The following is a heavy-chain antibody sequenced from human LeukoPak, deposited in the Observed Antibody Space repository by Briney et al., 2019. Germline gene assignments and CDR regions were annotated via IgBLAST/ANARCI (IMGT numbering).Heavy chain of an antibody. CDR3: AKSRLTPHP. Sequence: GGSLRLSCAASGFTFSDYYMAWIRQTPGKGLEWVSYISPTGDTIYYADSLKGRFTASRDNAKTSLYLQMNSLRAEDTAVYYCAKSRLTPHPWGQGTLVTVSS. J-gene: IGHJ5*02. D-gene: IGHD1-14*01. CDR1: GFTFSDYY. V-gene: IGHV3-11*01. CDR2: ISPTGDTI.